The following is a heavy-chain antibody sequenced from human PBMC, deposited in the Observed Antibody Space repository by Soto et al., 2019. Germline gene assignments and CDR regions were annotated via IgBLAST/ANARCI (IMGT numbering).Heavy chain of an antibody. V-gene: IGHV3-21*01. CDR1: GFTFSSYS. D-gene: IGHD3-22*01. CDR3: ARVLLYYDSSGYRYYYGTDV. CDR2: ISSSSSYI. J-gene: IGHJ6*02. Sequence: GGSLRLSCAASGFTFSSYSMNWVRQAPGKGLEWVSSISSSSSYIYYADSVKGRFTISRDNAKNSLYLQMNSLRAEDTAVYYCARVLLYYDSSGYRYYYGTDVWGQGTTVTVS.